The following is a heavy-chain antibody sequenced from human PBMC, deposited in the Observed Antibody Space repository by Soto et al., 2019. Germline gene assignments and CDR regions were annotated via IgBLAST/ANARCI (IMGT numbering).Heavy chain of an antibody. D-gene: IGHD3-16*01. CDR2: ISDYGRV. CDR3: ARDNLAFHWAFDL. J-gene: IGHJ4*02. V-gene: IGHV3-74*01. CDR1: GFSFRNYW. Sequence: GGSLRLSCAASGFSFRNYWMHWVRQAPGKGLVWVSRISDYGRVNYADSVEGRFTISRDGANNLLLLQMDNLRPEDTAVYYCARDNLAFHWAFDLWGQGTLVTVSS.